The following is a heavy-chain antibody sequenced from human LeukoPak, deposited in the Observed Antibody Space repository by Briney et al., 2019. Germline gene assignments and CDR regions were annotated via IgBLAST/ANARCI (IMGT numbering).Heavy chain of an antibody. V-gene: IGHV4-4*07. D-gene: IGHD3-3*01. Sequence: SETLSLTCTVSGGSINSYYWSWLRQPAERGLEWIGRIYASGSTTYNPSLRSRVAISMDTSKNQFSLKLSSVTAADTAVYYCARVRITIFGVVDRVFDPWGQGTLVTVSS. CDR1: GGSINSYY. CDR3: ARVRITIFGVVDRVFDP. J-gene: IGHJ5*02. CDR2: IYASGST.